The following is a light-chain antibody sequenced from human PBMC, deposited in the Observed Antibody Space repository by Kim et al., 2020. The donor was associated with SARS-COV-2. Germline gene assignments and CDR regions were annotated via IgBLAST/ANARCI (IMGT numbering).Light chain of an antibody. J-gene: IGKJ1*01. CDR3: QQYNSYSGT. CDR2: KAS. CDR1: QSISSW. Sequence: ASVGDRVSITCRASQSISSWLAWYQQKPGKAPKLLIYKASSLESGVPSRFSGSGSGTEFTLTISSLQPDDFATYYCQQYNSYSGTFGQGTKVDIK. V-gene: IGKV1-5*03.